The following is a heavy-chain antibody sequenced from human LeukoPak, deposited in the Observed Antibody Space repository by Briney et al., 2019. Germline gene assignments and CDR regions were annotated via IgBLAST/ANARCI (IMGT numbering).Heavy chain of an antibody. CDR2: IRYDGSNK. V-gene: IGHV3-30*02. J-gene: IGHJ6*04. Sequence: GGSLRLSCAASGFTFSSYGMHWVRQAPGKGLEWVAFIRYDGSNKYYADSVKGRFTISRDNSKNTLFLQMNSPRAEDTAVYYCAKGRITMVRGVSMDVWGKGTTVTVSS. D-gene: IGHD3-10*01. CDR1: GFTFSSYG. CDR3: AKGRITMVRGVSMDV.